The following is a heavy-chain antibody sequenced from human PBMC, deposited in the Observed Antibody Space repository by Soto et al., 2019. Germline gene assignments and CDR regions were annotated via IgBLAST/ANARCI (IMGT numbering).Heavy chain of an antibody. CDR1: GYTFTSYY. D-gene: IGHD3-16*02. Sequence: QVQLVQSGAEVKKPGASVKVSCKASGYTFTSYYMHWVRQAPGQGLEWMGIINPSGGSTSYAQKFQGRVTMTRDTSTSTVYMELSSLRSEDTAVYYCARVRDYDYVWGSYPNDYWGQGTLVTVSS. CDR2: INPSGGST. V-gene: IGHV1-46*03. J-gene: IGHJ4*02. CDR3: ARVRDYDYVWGSYPNDY.